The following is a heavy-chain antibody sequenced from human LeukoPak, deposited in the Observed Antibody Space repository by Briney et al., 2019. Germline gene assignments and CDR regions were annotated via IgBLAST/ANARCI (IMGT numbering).Heavy chain of an antibody. CDR1: GGTFSSYA. V-gene: IGHV1-69*13. CDR2: IIPIFGTA. J-gene: IGHJ4*02. CDR3: AKAGYSYGYDFFDY. D-gene: IGHD5-18*01. Sequence: GASVKVSCKASGGTFSSYAISWVRQAPGQGLEWMGGIIPIFGTANYAQKFQGRVTITADESTSTVYMELSSLRSEDTAVYYCAKAGYSYGYDFFDYWGQGTLVTVSS.